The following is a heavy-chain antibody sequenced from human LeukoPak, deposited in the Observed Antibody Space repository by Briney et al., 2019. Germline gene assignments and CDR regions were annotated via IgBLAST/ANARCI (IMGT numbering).Heavy chain of an antibody. D-gene: IGHD3-10*01. CDR3: ARFNTYYYGSGSYRAFDY. CDR1: GFTFSSYG. V-gene: IGHV3-74*01. J-gene: IGHJ4*02. CDR2: INSDGSST. Sequence: PGGSLRLSCAASGFTFSSYGMHWVRQAPGKGLVWVSRINSDGSSTSYADSVKGRFTISRDNAKNTLYLQMNSLRAEDTAVYYCARFNTYYYGSGSYRAFDYWGQGTLVTVSS.